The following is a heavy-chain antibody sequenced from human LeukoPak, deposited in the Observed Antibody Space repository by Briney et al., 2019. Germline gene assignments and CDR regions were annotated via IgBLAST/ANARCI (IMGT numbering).Heavy chain of an antibody. V-gene: IGHV1-2*02. CDR2: INPNSGGT. J-gene: IGHJ4*02. CDR3: ARMRYRSTQRLVDSSDY. Sequence: ASVKVSCKASGYTFTGYYMHWVRQAPGQGLEWMGWINPNSGGTRNAQKFQGRVTMTRDTSISTAYMELRGLRSDDTAVYYCARMRYRSTQRLVDSSDYWGQGTLVTVSS. D-gene: IGHD6-13*01. CDR1: GYTFTGYY.